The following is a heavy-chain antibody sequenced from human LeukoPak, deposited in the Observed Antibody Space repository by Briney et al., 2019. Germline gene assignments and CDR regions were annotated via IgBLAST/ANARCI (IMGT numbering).Heavy chain of an antibody. D-gene: IGHD4-17*01. J-gene: IGHJ4*02. Sequence: AGGSLRLSCAASGFTFGDYYMSWVRQAPGKGLVWVSRISGDGSITSYAESVKSRISLSRDNAKNTLHLQMNSLRVEDTAIYYCAREGDYGDYVLDYWGQGTLVTVPS. V-gene: IGHV3-74*01. CDR2: ISGDGSIT. CDR1: GFTFGDYY. CDR3: AREGDYGDYVLDY.